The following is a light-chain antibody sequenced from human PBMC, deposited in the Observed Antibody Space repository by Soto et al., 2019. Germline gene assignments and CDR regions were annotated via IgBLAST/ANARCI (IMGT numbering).Light chain of an antibody. CDR3: QQYSTFCT. CDR2: GAF. J-gene: IGKJ2*02. V-gene: IGKV3D-11*02. Sequence: EIMLTQSPATLSFTPGERATLYCRASPTVTNLLAWYQQKPGQAARLHIYGAFNRATGIPGRFSGSGPGTDFTLTVGSLQKDDIATYYCQQYSTFCTFGQGA. CDR1: PTVTNL.